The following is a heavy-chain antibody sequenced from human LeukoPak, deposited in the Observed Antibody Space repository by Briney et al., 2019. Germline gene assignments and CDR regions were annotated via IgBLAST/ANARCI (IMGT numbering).Heavy chain of an antibody. Sequence: GGSLRLSCAASGFTFSSYWMSWVRQAPGKGLEWVANIKQDGSEKYYVDSVKGRFTISRDNAKNSLYLQMNGLRAEDTAVYYCARVPPGAASVLRLDYWGQGTLVTVSS. CDR3: ARVPPGAASVLRLDY. D-gene: IGHD3-3*01. V-gene: IGHV3-7*01. CDR1: GFTFSSYW. CDR2: IKQDGSEK. J-gene: IGHJ4*02.